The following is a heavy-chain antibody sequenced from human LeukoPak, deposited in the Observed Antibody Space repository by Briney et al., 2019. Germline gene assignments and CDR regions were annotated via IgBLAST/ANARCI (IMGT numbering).Heavy chain of an antibody. CDR2: IKQDGSEK. Sequence: GGSLRLSCAASGFTFSSYWMSWVRQAPGKGLEWVANIKQDGSEKYYVDSVKGRFTISRDNAKNSLYLQMNSLRAEDTAVYYCARVGVTYYYGSGSFGAFDIWGQGTMVTVSS. J-gene: IGHJ3*02. CDR1: GFTFSSYW. CDR3: ARVGVTYYYGSGSFGAFDI. V-gene: IGHV3-7*03. D-gene: IGHD3-10*01.